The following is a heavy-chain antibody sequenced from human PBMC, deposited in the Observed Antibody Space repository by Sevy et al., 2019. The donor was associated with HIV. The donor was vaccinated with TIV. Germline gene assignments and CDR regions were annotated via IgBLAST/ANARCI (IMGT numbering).Heavy chain of an antibody. CDR2: ISSVSTII. CDR3: ARVVGYVSGNYYKYYYDLDD. D-gene: IGHD3-10*01. Sequence: GGSLRLSCAASGFSFNSYDMNWVRQAPGKGLEWVSSISSVSTIIYYGDSVRGQFSISRDNAKKSLYLQMDSLRVEDTAVYYCARVVGYVSGNYYKYYYDLDDWGQGTAVTVSS. V-gene: IGHV3-21*01. J-gene: IGHJ6*02. CDR1: GFSFNSYD.